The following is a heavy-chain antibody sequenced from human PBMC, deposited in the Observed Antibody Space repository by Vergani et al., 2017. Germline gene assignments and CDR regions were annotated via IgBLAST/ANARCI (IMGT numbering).Heavy chain of an antibody. CDR1: GGTFSSYT. D-gene: IGHD6-13*01. CDR3: ARDSSSWPFDY. J-gene: IGHJ4*02. CDR2: IIPILGIA. Sequence: QVQLVQSGAEVKKPGSSVKVSCKASGGTFSSYTISWVRQAPGQGLEWMGRIIPILGIANYAQKFQGRVTITADKSTSTAYMALSSLRSEDTAVYYCARDSSSWPFDYWGQGTLVTVSS. V-gene: IGHV1-69*08.